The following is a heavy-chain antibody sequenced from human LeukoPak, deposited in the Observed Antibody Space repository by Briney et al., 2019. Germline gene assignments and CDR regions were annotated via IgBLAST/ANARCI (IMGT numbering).Heavy chain of an antibody. J-gene: IGHJ1*01. Sequence: SGGSLRLSCAASGFTFSSYAMNWVRQAPGRGLEWVSVITGGGGSTYHADSVKGRFTISRDNSKNTLYLQMNSLRAEDTAVYYCAKDRLGFLGYFQHWGQGTLVTVSS. D-gene: IGHD4-11*01. V-gene: IGHV3-23*01. CDR1: GFTFSSYA. CDR3: AKDRLGFLGYFQH. CDR2: ITGGGGST.